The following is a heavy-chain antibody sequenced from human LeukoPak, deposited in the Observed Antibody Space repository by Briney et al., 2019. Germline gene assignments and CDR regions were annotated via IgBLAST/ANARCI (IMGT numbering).Heavy chain of an antibody. Sequence: SQTLSLTCAISGDGVSSNSAAWSWISQSPSRGLEWLGRTYNRSKGYNDYALSVNRRITINPDTSKTQFSLQLNSVTPEDTAVYYCARGEGRGGSVAGLTLDYWGQGTLVTVSS. CDR1: GDGVSSNSAA. V-gene: IGHV6-1*01. CDR3: ARGEGRGGSVAGLTLDY. CDR2: TYNRSKGYN. D-gene: IGHD6-19*01. J-gene: IGHJ4*02.